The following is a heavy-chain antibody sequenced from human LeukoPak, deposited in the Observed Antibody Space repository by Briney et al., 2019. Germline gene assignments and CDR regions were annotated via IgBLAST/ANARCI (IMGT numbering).Heavy chain of an antibody. Sequence: SETPSFTCAVYGGSFSGYYWSWVRQPPGKGLEWIGEINHSGSTNDNPSLKSRVTISVDTSKNQFSLKMSSVTAADKAVYYCAGAEDCCGGSCFFFAFWGQGNLVTVSS. J-gene: IGHJ4*02. CDR2: INHSGST. CDR1: GGSFSGYY. V-gene: IGHV4-34*01. CDR3: AGAEDCCGGSCFFFAF. D-gene: IGHD2-15*01.